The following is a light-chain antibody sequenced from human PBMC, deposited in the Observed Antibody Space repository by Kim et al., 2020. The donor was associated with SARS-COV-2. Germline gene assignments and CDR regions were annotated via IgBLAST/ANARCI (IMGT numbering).Light chain of an antibody. CDR2: AAS. CDR1: QGIRND. V-gene: IGKV1-6*01. CDR3: LKDYNDQWT. J-gene: IGKJ1*01. Sequence: AIQMTQSPSSLSASVGDRVTITCRASQGIRNDLGWYQQKPGKAPKLLIYAASSLQSGVASRFSGSGSGTDFTLTISSLQPEDCATYYCLKDYNDQWTFGQGTKVDIK.